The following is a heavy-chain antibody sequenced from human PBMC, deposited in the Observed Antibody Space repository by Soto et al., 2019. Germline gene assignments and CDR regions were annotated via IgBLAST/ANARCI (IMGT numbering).Heavy chain of an antibody. J-gene: IGHJ4*02. D-gene: IGHD3-10*01. V-gene: IGHV1-69*13. CDR3: ARGRGDVLLWFGEFYHYFDY. CDR1: GGTFSSYA. CDR2: IIPIFGTA. Sequence: SVKVSCKASGGTFSSYAISWVRQAPGQGLEWMGGIIPIFGTANYAQKFQGRVTITADESTSTAYMELSSLRSEDTAVYYCARGRGDVLLWFGEFYHYFDYWGQGTLVTVSS.